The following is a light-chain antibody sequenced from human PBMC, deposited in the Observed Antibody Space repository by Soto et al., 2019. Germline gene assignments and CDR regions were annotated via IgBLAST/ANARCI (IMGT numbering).Light chain of an antibody. V-gene: IGLV2-14*01. CDR2: DVS. J-gene: IGLJ1*01. CDR3: SSYTSSSTLLYV. CDR1: NSDVGGYNY. Sequence: QSVLTQPASVSGSPGQSITISCTGTNSDVGGYNYASWYQQHPGKAPKLMIYDVSNRPSGVSNRFSGSKSGNTASLTISGLQADDEADYYCSSYTSSSTLLYVFGTGTKVTVL.